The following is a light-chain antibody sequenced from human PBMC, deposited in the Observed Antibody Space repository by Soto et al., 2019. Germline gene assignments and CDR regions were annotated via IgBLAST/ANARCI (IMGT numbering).Light chain of an antibody. CDR2: GAS. Sequence: EIVLTQSPGTLSLSPGERATLSCRASQSVSSSYFAWYQQKPGQAPMLLIYGASSRATGIPDRFSGSGSGTDFTLTISRLEPEDFAVYYCQQYGSSYTFGQGTKLEIK. J-gene: IGKJ2*01. CDR3: QQYGSSYT. V-gene: IGKV3-20*01. CDR1: QSVSSSY.